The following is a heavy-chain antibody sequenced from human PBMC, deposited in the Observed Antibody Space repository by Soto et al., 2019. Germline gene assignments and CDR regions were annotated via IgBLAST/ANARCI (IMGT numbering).Heavy chain of an antibody. V-gene: IGHV3-48*03. CDR2: ISGSGSTI. CDR1: GFTFSGYE. Sequence: EVQLVESGGGLVRPGGSLRLSCAASGFTFSGYEMNWVRQAPGKGLEWVSYISGSGSTIYYADSVKGRFTISRDNAKDSLYLQMNSLRAADTAVYYCAREVVVFGVIIPPPMDVWGQGTTVTVSS. J-gene: IGHJ6*02. CDR3: AREVVVFGVIIPPPMDV. D-gene: IGHD3-22*01.